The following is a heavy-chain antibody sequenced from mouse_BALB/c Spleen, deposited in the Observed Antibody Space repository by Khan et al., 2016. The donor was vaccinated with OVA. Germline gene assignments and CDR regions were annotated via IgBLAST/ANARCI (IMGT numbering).Heavy chain of an antibody. CDR1: GYTFTSYW. V-gene: IGHV1-61*01. CDR2: IDPSDSET. Sequence: QVQLQQPGAELVRPGASVKLSCKASGYTFTSYWMNWVKQRPGQGLEWIGMIDPSDSETHYNQMFKDKATLTVDNSSSTAFMQLRSLTSEDSAVYYCARGDGNSLYWYFDVWGAGTTVTVAS. D-gene: IGHD2-1*01. J-gene: IGHJ1*01. CDR3: ARGDGNSLYWYFDV.